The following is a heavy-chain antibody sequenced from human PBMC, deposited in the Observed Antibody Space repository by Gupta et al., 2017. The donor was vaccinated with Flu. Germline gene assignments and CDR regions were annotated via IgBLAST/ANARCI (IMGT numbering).Heavy chain of an antibody. Sequence: EVHLVESGGDLVQPGGSLRLSCVASGFTFSGYWMAWVRQAPGKGLEWVANIKEDGSEKYYVDSVKGRFTISRDNAKKSLYLQMNTLRVEDTAVYYCAGGGFTYGYDFWGQGTLVTVSS. V-gene: IGHV3-7*01. CDR1: GFTFSGYW. CDR2: IKEDGSEK. D-gene: IGHD5-18*01. J-gene: IGHJ4*02. CDR3: AGGGFTYGYDF.